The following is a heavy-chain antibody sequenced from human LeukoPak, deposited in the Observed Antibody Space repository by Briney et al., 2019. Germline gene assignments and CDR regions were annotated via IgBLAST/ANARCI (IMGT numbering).Heavy chain of an antibody. D-gene: IGHD6-13*01. CDR2: IKQDGSEK. CDR1: GFTFSSYW. Sequence: GGSLRLSCAASGFTFSSYWMSWVRQAPGKGLERVANIKQDGSEKYYVDSVKGRFTISRDNAKNSLYLQMNSLRAEDTAVYYCARDRQLVGDYYYYYGMDVWGQGTTVTVSS. CDR3: ARDRQLVGDYYYYYGMDV. J-gene: IGHJ6*02. V-gene: IGHV3-7*01.